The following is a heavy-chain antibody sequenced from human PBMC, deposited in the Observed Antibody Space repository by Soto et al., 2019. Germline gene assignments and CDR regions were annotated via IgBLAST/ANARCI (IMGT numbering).Heavy chain of an antibody. V-gene: IGHV4-59*01. CDR1: GGSISSYY. CDR2: IYYSGST. CDR3: ARVVRPATAPNAPYYYYMDV. Sequence: SETLSLTCTVSGGSISSYYWSWIRQPPGKGLEWIGYIYYSGSTNYNPSLKSRVTISVDTSKNQFSLKLSSVTAADTAVYYCARVVRPATAPNAPYYYYMDVWGKGTTVTVSS. D-gene: IGHD2-2*01. J-gene: IGHJ6*03.